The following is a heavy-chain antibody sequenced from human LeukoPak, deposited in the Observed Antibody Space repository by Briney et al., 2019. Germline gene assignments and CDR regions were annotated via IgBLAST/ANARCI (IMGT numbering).Heavy chain of an antibody. V-gene: IGHV1-2*02. Sequence: ASVTVSCKASGYTFTCYYMHWVRQAPGQGLEWMGWINPNSGGTNYAQKFQGRVTMTRDTSISTAYMELSRLSSDDTAVYYCARDPIVVVPAVDYGMDVWGQGTTVTVSS. CDR2: INPNSGGT. CDR3: ARDPIVVVPAVDYGMDV. D-gene: IGHD2-2*01. J-gene: IGHJ6*02. CDR1: GYTFTCYY.